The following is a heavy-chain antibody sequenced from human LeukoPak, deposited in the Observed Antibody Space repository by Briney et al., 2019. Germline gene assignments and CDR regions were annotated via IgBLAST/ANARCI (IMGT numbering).Heavy chain of an antibody. D-gene: IGHD5-24*01. Sequence: SETLSLTCTVSGGSISSYFWSWIRQPPGKGLEWIGYIYYSGSTNYNPSLKSRVTISVDTSKNQFSLKLSSVTAADTAVYYCARAAREMATTPDFDYWGQGTLVTVSS. V-gene: IGHV4-59*01. CDR1: GGSISSYF. CDR2: IYYSGST. J-gene: IGHJ4*02. CDR3: ARAAREMATTPDFDY.